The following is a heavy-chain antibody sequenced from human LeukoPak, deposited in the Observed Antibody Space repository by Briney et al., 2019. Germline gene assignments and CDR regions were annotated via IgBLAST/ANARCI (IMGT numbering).Heavy chain of an antibody. CDR1: GFTFSSYA. Sequence: GGSLRLSCAASGFTFSSYAMSWVRQAPGKGLEWVSTISGSGGNTYYADSVKGRFSISRDNAKNTLYLQMNSLRVEDTAVYYCARGRPHGNDYWGQGTLVTVSS. V-gene: IGHV3-23*01. D-gene: IGHD4-23*01. J-gene: IGHJ4*02. CDR2: ISGSGGNT. CDR3: ARGRPHGNDY.